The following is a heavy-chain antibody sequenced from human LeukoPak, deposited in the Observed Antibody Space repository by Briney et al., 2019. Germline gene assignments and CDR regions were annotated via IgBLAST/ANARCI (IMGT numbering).Heavy chain of an antibody. CDR3: ARVNPLVAPGALDI. CDR1: GFPFSKYW. CDR2: IKQDGSAK. J-gene: IGHJ3*02. D-gene: IGHD5-12*01. V-gene: IGHV3-7*01. Sequence: GGSRRLSLVASGFPFSKYWMTGVRRAPGKGRGGWANIKQDGSAKYYMDSVKGRFAISRDNAKNSLYLRMNSLGAEDTAVYYCARVNPLVAPGALDIWGQGTMVAVSS.